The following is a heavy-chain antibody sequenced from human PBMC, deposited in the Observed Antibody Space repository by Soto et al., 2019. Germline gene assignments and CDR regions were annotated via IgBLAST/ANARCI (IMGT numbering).Heavy chain of an antibody. CDR2: VKSKTDGATT. Sequence: EVRLVESGGDLVKPGGSLRLSCAASGFTFSNSWMNWVRQAPGKGLEWVGRVKSKTDGATTDYAAPVKGRFTVSRDDSKNTLYPQMNSLKIEDTAVYYCTTIFRWGQGTLVTVSS. CDR1: GFTFSNSW. CDR3: TTIFR. J-gene: IGHJ4*02. V-gene: IGHV3-15*01. D-gene: IGHD2-21*01.